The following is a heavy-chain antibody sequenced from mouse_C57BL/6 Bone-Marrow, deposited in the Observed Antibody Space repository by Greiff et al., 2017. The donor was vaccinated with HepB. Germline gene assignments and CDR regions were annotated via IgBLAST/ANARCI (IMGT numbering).Heavy chain of an antibody. D-gene: IGHD1-1*01. V-gene: IGHV1-64*01. CDR1: GYTFTSYW. CDR3: ASGGVHYNGSSYGFAY. CDR2: IHPNSGST. Sequence: QVQLQQPGAELVKPGASVKLSCKASGYTFTSYWMHWVKQRPGQGLEWIGMIHPNSGSTNYNEKFKSKATLTVDKSSSTAYMQLSSLTSEDSAVYYCASGGVHYNGSSYGFAYWGQGTLVTVSA. J-gene: IGHJ3*01.